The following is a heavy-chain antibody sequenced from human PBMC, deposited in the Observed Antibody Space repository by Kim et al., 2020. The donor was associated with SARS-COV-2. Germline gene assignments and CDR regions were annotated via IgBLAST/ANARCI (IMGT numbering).Heavy chain of an antibody. CDR3: ARDVPSYYDFWSGYYY. V-gene: IGHV1-69*13. CDR1: GGTFSSYA. Sequence: SVKVSCKASGGTFSSYAISWVRQAPGQGLEWMGGIIPIFGTANYAQKFQGRVTITADESTSTAYMELSSLRSEDTAVYYCARDVPSYYDFWSGYYYWGQGTLVTVSS. J-gene: IGHJ4*02. CDR2: IIPIFGTA. D-gene: IGHD3-3*01.